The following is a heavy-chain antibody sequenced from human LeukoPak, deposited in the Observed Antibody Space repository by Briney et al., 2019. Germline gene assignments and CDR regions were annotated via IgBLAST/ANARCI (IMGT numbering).Heavy chain of an antibody. CDR3: ASSSIFGVVISNP. V-gene: IGHV4-34*01. CDR1: GGSFSGYY. D-gene: IGHD3-3*01. CDR2: INHSGST. Sequence: PSETLSLICAVYGGSFSGYYWSWIRQPPGKGLEWIGEINHSGSTNYNPSLKSRVTISVDTSKNQFSLKLSSVTAADTAVYYCASSSIFGVVISNPWGQGTLVTVSS. J-gene: IGHJ5*02.